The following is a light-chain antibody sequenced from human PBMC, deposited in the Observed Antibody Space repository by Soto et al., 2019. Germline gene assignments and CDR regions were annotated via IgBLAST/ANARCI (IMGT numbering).Light chain of an antibody. V-gene: IGLV1-44*01. CDR3: AAWDDSLNAWV. CDR1: SSNIGSNT. J-gene: IGLJ3*02. CDR2: SNN. Sequence: QSVLTQPPSASGTPGQRVTISCSGSSSNIGSNTVNWYQQLPGTAPKLLIYSNNQRPSGVPDRFSGSKSGPSASLAISGLQSEDEADYYCAAWDDSLNAWVFGGGTKLTVL.